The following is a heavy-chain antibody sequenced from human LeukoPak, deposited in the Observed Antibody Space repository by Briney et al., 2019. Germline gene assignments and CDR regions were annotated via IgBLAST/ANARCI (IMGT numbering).Heavy chain of an antibody. V-gene: IGHV4-59*11. J-gene: IGHJ4*02. CDR3: ARSKYYYDSSGYYP. CDR1: GGSISSHY. CDR2: IYYSGST. Sequence: SETLSLTCTVSGGSISSHYWSWLRQPPGKGLEWIGYIYYSGSTNYNPSLKSRVTISVDTSKNQFSLKLSSVTAADTAVYYCARSKYYYDSSGYYPWGQGTLVTVSS. D-gene: IGHD3-22*01.